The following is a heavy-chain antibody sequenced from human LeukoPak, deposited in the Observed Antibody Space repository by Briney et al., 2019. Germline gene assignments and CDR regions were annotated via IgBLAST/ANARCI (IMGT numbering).Heavy chain of an antibody. CDR2: IYYSGST. D-gene: IGHD6-13*01. CDR3: ARSRIGAWQQLFRGEFDY. Sequence: SETLSLTCTVSGVSISSGGYYWSWIRQHPGKGLEWIGYIYYSGSTYYNPSLKSRVTISVDTSKNQFSLKLSSVTAADTAVYYCARSRIGAWQQLFRGEFDYWGQGTLVTVSS. CDR1: GVSISSGGYY. J-gene: IGHJ4*02. V-gene: IGHV4-31*03.